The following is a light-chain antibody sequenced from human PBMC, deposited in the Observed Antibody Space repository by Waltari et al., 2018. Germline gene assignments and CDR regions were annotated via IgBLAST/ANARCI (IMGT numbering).Light chain of an antibody. CDR1: DSDVGAYDF. J-gene: IGLJ1*01. V-gene: IGLV2-14*01. CDR3: SSYTTSSAPGV. Sequence: QSALTQPASVSGSPGQSITISCSGTDSDVGAYDFVSWYQQHPGKAPHLIIYEVSNRPSGISYCFSAPKSGNTASLTISGLQAEDEADYYCSSYTTSSAPGVFGTGTRVTVL. CDR2: EVS.